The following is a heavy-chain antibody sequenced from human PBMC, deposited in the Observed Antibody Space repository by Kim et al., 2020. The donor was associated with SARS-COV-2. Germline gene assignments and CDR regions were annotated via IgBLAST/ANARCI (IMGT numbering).Heavy chain of an antibody. V-gene: IGHV3-33*01. Sequence: GGSLRLSCAASGFTFSSYGMHWVRQAPGKGLEWVAVIWYDGSNKYYADSVKGRFTISRDNSKNTLYLQMNSLRAEDTAVYYCARVRGIIAARYPTENKKYYYGMDVWGQGTTVTVSS. J-gene: IGHJ6*02. D-gene: IGHD6-6*01. CDR3: ARVRGIIAARYPTENKKYYYGMDV. CDR1: GFTFSSYG. CDR2: IWYDGSNK.